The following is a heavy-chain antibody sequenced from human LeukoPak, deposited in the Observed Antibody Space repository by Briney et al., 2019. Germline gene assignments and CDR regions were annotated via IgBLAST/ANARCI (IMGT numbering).Heavy chain of an antibody. CDR2: ISGSGGST. D-gene: IGHD6-13*01. CDR1: GFTFSSYD. J-gene: IGHJ3*02. CDR3: AKDSSPYDAFDI. V-gene: IGHV3-23*01. Sequence: GGSLRLSCAASGFTFSSYDMSWVRQAPGKGLEWVSAISGSGGSTYYADSVKGRFTISRDNSKNTLYLQMNSLRAEDTAVYYCAKDSSPYDAFDIWGQGTMVTVSS.